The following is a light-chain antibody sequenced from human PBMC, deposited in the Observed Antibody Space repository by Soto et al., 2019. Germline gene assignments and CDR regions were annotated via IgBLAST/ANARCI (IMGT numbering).Light chain of an antibody. Sequence: EIVLTQSPGTLSLSPGERATLSCRASQSVSSSYLAWYQQKPGQAPRLLIYGASTRATGVPARFSGSGSGTEFTPTISNLQSEDFAVYHCQQYDKWPRTFGQGTKVDIK. CDR2: GAS. CDR1: QSVSSSY. J-gene: IGKJ1*01. V-gene: IGKV3-15*01. CDR3: QQYDKWPRT.